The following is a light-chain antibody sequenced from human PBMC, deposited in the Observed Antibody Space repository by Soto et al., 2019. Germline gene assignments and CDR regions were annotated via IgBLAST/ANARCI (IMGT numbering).Light chain of an antibody. J-gene: IGKJ1*01. CDR3: QQYMSSVT. CDR2: GAS. CDR1: QSVDTTF. Sequence: EIVLTQSPGSLSLSPGQRATLSCRASQSVDTTFFAWYQKKPGQAPRLLIYGASKRATGIPDRLRGSGCGTHFTLIISGLEPEDVAVYSCQQYMSSVTFGKGTKVEIK. V-gene: IGKV3-20*01.